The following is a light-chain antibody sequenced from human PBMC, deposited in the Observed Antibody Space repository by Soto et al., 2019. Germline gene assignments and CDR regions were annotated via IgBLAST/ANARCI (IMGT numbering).Light chain of an antibody. CDR3: HQYGGSPRA. V-gene: IGKV3-20*01. CDR1: QSVSSSY. CDR2: GAS. J-gene: IGKJ1*01. Sequence: EIVLTQSPGTLSLSPGERPTLSCRASQSVSSSYLARYQQKPGQAPRLLIYGASSRATGIPDRFSGSGSGTDFTLTISRLEPEEFAVYYCHQYGGSPRALGQGTKVYIK.